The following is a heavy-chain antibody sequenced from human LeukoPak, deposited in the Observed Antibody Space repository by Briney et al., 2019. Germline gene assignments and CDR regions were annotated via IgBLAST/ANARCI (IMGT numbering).Heavy chain of an antibody. V-gene: IGHV3-48*03. CDR3: ARVIRGINNNFDY. D-gene: IGHD3-10*01. CDR2: ISSSGSTI. J-gene: IGHJ4*02. CDR1: GFSFSSYE. Sequence: GGSLRFSCAASGFSFSSYEMNWVRQAPGKGLEWVSYISSSGSTIYYADSVKGRFTISRDNAKNSLYLQMNSLRAEDTAVYYCARVIRGINNNFDYWGQGTLVTVSS.